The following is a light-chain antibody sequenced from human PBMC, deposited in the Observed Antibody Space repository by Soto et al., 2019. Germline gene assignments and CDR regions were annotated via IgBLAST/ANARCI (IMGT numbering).Light chain of an antibody. V-gene: IGKV3D-15*01. CDR2: GAS. CDR3: QQYNNWPVT. CDR1: QSINSD. Sequence: EIVMTQSPATLSVSPGETTRLSCRASQSINSDVAGYQQKVGQTPRLLIHGASTRATGIAARFSGSGSGTEFTLTISGLQSEDFATYYCQQYNNWPVTFGGGTKVDI. J-gene: IGKJ4*01.